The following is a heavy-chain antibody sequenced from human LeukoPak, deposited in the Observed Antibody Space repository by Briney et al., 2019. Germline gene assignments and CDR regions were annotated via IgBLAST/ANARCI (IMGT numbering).Heavy chain of an antibody. Sequence: GESLKISCKGSGYIFSTYWIGWVRQMPGKGLEWMGIIYPGDSDTRYSPSFQGQVTISADKSISTAYLQWSSLKASDTAMYYCARQGYGDFRPFDYWGQGTLVTVSS. CDR3: ARQGYGDFRPFDY. D-gene: IGHD4-17*01. CDR2: IYPGDSDT. CDR1: GYIFSTYW. J-gene: IGHJ4*02. V-gene: IGHV5-51*01.